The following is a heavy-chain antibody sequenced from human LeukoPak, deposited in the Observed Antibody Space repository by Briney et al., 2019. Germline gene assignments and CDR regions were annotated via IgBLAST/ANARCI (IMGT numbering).Heavy chain of an antibody. J-gene: IGHJ4*02. CDR2: ISGSGGST. D-gene: IGHD5-24*01. CDR1: GFTFSSYA. CDR3: AKPLASGWLQFSPFDY. Sequence: GGSLRLSCAASGFTFSSYAMSWVRQAPGKGLEWVSAISGSGGSTYYADSVKGRFTISRDNSKNTLYLQMNSLRAEDTAVYYCAKPLASGWLQFSPFDYWGQGTLVTVSS. V-gene: IGHV3-23*01.